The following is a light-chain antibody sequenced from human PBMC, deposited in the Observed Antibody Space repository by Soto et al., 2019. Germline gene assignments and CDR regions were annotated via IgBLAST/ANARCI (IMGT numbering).Light chain of an antibody. V-gene: IGKV3-11*01. CDR2: DAS. J-gene: IGKJ4*01. CDR1: QSVGIY. Sequence: EVVLAQSPVTLSLSPGERATLSCRASQSVGIYLAWYQQKPGQAPRLLIYDASHRPTGIPDRFSGSGSGTDFPLTISSLEPEDFAVYYCQQRHNWPFAFGGGTKVEIK. CDR3: QQRHNWPFA.